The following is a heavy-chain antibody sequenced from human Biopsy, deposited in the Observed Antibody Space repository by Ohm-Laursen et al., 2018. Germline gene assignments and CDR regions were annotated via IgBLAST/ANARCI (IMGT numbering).Heavy chain of an antibody. J-gene: IGHJ4*02. Sequence: GSLRLSCTASGFTFSDHYMNWFRRAPGKGLEWIAYIHKDSTTEYYADSVRGRFSISRDNAQKSLYLQMNSLRAEDTAVYYCVLASFDYWGQGTLVTVPS. V-gene: IGHV3-11*01. CDR2: IHKDSTTE. CDR1: GFTFSDHY. CDR3: VLASFDY.